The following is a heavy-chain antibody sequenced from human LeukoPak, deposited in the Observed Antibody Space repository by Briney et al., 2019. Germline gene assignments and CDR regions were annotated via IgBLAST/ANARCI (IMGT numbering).Heavy chain of an antibody. J-gene: IGHJ4*02. Sequence: SETLSLTCTVSGGSISSSGYYWSWIRQPPGKGLEWIGYIYYSGSTNYSPSLKSRVTISVDTSKNQFSLKLSSVTAADTAVYYCAGGRRSHLGYYFDYWGQGTLVTVSS. CDR2: IYYSGST. D-gene: IGHD1-26*01. CDR3: AGGRRSHLGYYFDY. V-gene: IGHV4-61*08. CDR1: GGSISSSGYY.